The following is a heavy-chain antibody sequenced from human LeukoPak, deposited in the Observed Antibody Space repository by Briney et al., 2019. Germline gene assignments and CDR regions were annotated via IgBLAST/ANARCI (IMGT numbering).Heavy chain of an antibody. V-gene: IGHV3-30*04. CDR3: ARDGDGYNPDY. D-gene: IGHD5-24*01. CDR1: GFTFSSYA. J-gene: IGHJ4*02. CDR2: ISYDGSNK. Sequence: PGGSLRLSCAASGFTFSSYAMHWVRQAPGKGLEWVAVISYDGSNKYYADSVKGRFTISRGNSKNTLYLQMNSLRAEDTAVYYCARDGDGYNPDYWGQGTLVTVSS.